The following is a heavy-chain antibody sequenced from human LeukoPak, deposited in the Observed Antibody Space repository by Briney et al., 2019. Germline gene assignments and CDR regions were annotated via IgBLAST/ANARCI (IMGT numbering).Heavy chain of an antibody. CDR2: IIPILGIA. D-gene: IGHD3-22*01. CDR3: ARDYYDSSDY. V-gene: IGHV1-69*04. CDR1: GGTFSSYA. J-gene: IGHJ4*02. Sequence: SVKVSCKASGGTFSSYAISWVRQAPGQGLEWMGRIIPILGIANYAQKFQGRVTITADKSTSTAYMELSSLRSEDTAVYYCARDYYDSSDYWGQGTLVTVCS.